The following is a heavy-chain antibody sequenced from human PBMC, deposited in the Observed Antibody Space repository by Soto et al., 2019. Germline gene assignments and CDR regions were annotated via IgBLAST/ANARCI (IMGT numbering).Heavy chain of an antibody. J-gene: IGHJ4*02. CDR1: GFTFSSYT. V-gene: IGHV3-23*01. CDR3: ARYSSSSGDY. D-gene: IGHD6-6*01. CDR2: ISSGGST. Sequence: PGGSLRLSCAVSGFTFSSYTMNWVRQAPGKGLEWVSCISSGGSTYYADSVKGRFTISRDNSKNTLYLQMNSLRAEDTAVYYCARYSSSSGDYWGQGTLVTVSS.